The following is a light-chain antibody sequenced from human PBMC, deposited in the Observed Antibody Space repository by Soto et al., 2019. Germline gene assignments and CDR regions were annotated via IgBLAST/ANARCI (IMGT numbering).Light chain of an antibody. V-gene: IGKV3-15*01. CDR1: QSINSN. J-gene: IGKJ2*01. CDR3: HQYNNWPRVT. Sequence: EVVMTQSPATLSVSPGERATLSCRASQSINSNLAWYQHKPGQAPRLLMYGASTRVTGIPARFSGRGSGTEFTLTISSLQSEDFAIYFCHQYNNWPRVTFGQGTKLEI. CDR2: GAS.